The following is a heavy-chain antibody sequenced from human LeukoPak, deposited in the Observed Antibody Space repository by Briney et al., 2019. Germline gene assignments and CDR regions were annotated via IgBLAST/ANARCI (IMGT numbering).Heavy chain of an antibody. CDR1: GGSISSSSYY. Sequence: SETLSLTCTVSGGSISSSSYYWDWIRQPPGKGLEWIGEINHSGSTNYNPSLKSRVTISVDTSKNQSSLKLSSVTAADTAVYYCARRRNTGGYSYGPSVWGYWGQGTLVTVSS. J-gene: IGHJ4*02. D-gene: IGHD5-18*01. CDR3: ARRRNTGGYSYGPSVWGY. V-gene: IGHV4-39*07. CDR2: INHSGST.